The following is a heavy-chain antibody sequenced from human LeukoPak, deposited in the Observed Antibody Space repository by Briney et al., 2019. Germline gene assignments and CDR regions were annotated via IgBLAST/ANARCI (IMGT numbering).Heavy chain of an antibody. V-gene: IGHV4-38-2*02. Sequence: KPSGTPSLTCAVSGYSISSGYYWGWSRQPPRKGVEWIGSIYHSGSTYYNPSLKSRVTISVDTSKNQFSLKLSSVTAADTAVYYCAREGRQQLVLVDPWGQGTLVTVSS. CDR3: AREGRQQLVLVDP. CDR2: IYHSGST. CDR1: GYSISSGYY. J-gene: IGHJ5*02. D-gene: IGHD6-13*01.